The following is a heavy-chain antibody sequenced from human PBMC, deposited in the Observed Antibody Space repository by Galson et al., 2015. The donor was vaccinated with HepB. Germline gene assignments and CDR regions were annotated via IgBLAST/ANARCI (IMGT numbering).Heavy chain of an antibody. CDR3: ARHDSSGYYSPYFDF. D-gene: IGHD3-22*01. CDR2: INHSGST. Sequence: LSLTCTVSGGSISGYYWSWIRQPPGKGLEWIGEINHSGSTNYNPSLKSRVTISVDTSKNQFSLKLTSVTAADTAVYYCARHDSSGYYSPYFDFWGQGMLVTVSS. V-gene: IGHV4-34*01. J-gene: IGHJ4*02. CDR1: GGSISGYY.